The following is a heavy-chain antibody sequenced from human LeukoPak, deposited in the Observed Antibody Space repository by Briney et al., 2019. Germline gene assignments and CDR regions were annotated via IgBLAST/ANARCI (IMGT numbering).Heavy chain of an antibody. CDR1: GFTFSSYW. Sequence: GALKLSCAASGFTFSSYWMQWVRQAPGKGLVWVSRINSDGSSTSYADSVKGRFTISRDNAKNTLYLQMNSLRAEDTAVYYCARASYSDTLDYWGQGTLVTVSS. J-gene: IGHJ4*02. CDR3: ARASYSDTLDY. D-gene: IGHD2-15*01. V-gene: IGHV3-74*01. CDR2: INSDGSST.